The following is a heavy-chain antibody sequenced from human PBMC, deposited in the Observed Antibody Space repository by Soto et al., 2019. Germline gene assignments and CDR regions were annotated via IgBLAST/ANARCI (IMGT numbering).Heavy chain of an antibody. D-gene: IGHD2-2*01. CDR3: AREVRYCSSTSCYSYGMDV. CDR2: INHSGST. V-gene: IGHV4-34*01. J-gene: IGHJ6*02. Sequence: PSETLSLTCAVYGGSFSGYYWSWIRQPPGKGLEWIGEINHSGSTNYNPSLKSRVTISVDTSKNQFSLKLSSVTAADTAVYYCAREVRYCSSTSCYSYGMDVWGQGTTVTVSS. CDR1: GGSFSGYY.